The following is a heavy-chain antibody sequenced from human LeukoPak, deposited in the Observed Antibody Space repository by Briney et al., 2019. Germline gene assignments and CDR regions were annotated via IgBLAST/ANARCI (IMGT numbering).Heavy chain of an antibody. CDR3: VKGPRPDITVSHTVEN. CDR1: GFIFSNYA. Sequence: GGSLRLSCAASGFIFSNYAMSWVRQVPGRGLEWVSTISSRGDSTNVADSGKGRFTISGDNSKNSLYMQMNTVRAEDTAVYYCVKGPRPDITVSHTVENWGQGTLVTVSS. J-gene: IGHJ4*02. CDR2: ISSRGDST. V-gene: IGHV3-23*01. D-gene: IGHD5-12*01.